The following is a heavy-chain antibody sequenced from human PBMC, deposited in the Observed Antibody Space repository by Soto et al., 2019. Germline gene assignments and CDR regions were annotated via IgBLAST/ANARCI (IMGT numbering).Heavy chain of an antibody. CDR1: GGSISSSSYY. CDR2: IYYRGNT. CDR3: AAPPRY. D-gene: IGHD6-6*01. V-gene: IGHV4-39*07. Sequence: SETLSLTCTVSGGSISSSSYYWGWIRQPPGKGLEGIVSIYYRGNTYYNPSLKSRVTISEDTSKNQFSLKLTSVTAADRAVYYCAAPPRYWGQGTLGTVSS. J-gene: IGHJ4*02.